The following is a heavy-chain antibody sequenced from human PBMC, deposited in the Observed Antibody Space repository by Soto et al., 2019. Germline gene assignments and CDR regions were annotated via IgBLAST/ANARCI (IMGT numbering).Heavy chain of an antibody. Sequence: ASVKVSCKASGDTFTVYYMHWVRHAPGQGLEWMGWINPNSGGTNYAQKFQGWFTMTRDTSISTAYMELSRLRSDDTAVYYCARDLSGSSGWYDTLYYYYSGMDVWGQGTTVTVSS. V-gene: IGHV1-2*04. D-gene: IGHD6-19*01. CDR2: INPNSGGT. J-gene: IGHJ6*02. CDR1: GDTFTVYY. CDR3: ARDLSGSSGWYDTLYYYYSGMDV.